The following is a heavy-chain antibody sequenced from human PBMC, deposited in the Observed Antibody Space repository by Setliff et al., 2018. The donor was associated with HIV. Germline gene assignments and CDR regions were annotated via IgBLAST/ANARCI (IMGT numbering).Heavy chain of an antibody. Sequence: KPSETLSLTCTVSGGSISSGSYYWSWIRQPAGKGLEWIGHIRTSGSTKYNPSLKSRVTISADTSRNQFSLNLSSVTAAGTAVYYCARVGYHGSGRYSFDYWGQGTLVTSPQ. D-gene: IGHD3-10*01. CDR3: ARVGYHGSGRYSFDY. CDR2: IRTSGST. CDR1: GGSISSGSYY. J-gene: IGHJ4*02. V-gene: IGHV4-61*09.